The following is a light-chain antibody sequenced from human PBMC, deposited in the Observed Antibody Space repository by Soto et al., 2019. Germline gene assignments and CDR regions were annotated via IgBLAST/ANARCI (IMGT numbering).Light chain of an antibody. J-gene: IGKJ1*01. V-gene: IGKV3-20*01. CDR1: QSVGDTY. Sequence: EIVLTQSPGTLSLSPGDRATLSCRASQSVGDTYLAWYQQIPGQAPRLLIYGASNRATGIPDRFSGSGSGTEFTLTISSLQSEDFAVYYCQQYYSWPRTFGQGTKVDIK. CDR2: GAS. CDR3: QQYYSWPRT.